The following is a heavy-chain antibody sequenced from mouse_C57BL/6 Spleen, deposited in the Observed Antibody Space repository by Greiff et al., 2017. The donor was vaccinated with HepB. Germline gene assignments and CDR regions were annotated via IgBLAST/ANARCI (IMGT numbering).Heavy chain of an antibody. CDR2: IDPSDSYT. CDR1: GYTFTSYW. D-gene: IGHD3-2*02. CDR3: ARAPSGPYYAMDY. J-gene: IGHJ4*01. V-gene: IGHV1-69*01. Sequence: QVQLQQPGAELVMPGASVKLSCKASGYTFTSYWMHWVKQRPGQGLEWIGEIDPSDSYTNYNQKFKGKSTVTVDKSSSTAYMQRSSLTSEYSAVYYCARAPSGPYYAMDYWGQGTSDTVSS.